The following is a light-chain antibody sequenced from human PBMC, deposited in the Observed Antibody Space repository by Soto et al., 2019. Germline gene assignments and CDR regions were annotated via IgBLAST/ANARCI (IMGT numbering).Light chain of an antibody. CDR3: QQYNSWLRIFT. Sequence: DIQMTQSPSTLSASVGDGVTITCRASQSISTWLAWYQQKPGKAPKLLIFDASSLESGVPSRFSGSGSGTEFTLTISSLQPDDFATYYCQQYNSWLRIFTFGPGT. CDR2: DAS. V-gene: IGKV1-5*01. CDR1: QSISTW. J-gene: IGKJ3*01.